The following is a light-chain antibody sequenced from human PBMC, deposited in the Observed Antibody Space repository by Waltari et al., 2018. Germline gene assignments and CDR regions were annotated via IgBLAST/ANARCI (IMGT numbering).Light chain of an antibody. CDR2: TES. Sequence: DIQLTQSPSTLSASVGDSVTITCRASQNINTYLAWYQQKPGKTPKLMISTESSLERGVPSRFSGSGSVTDFTLTISSLQPDDFATYFCQQYNSLFTFGPGTKVDVK. CDR1: QNINTY. J-gene: IGKJ3*01. CDR3: QQYNSLFT. V-gene: IGKV1-5*03.